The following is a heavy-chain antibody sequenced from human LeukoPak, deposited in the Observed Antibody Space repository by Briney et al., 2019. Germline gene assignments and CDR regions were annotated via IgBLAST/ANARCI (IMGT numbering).Heavy chain of an antibody. CDR3: ARDHYYYDSSGYYP. CDR1: GYTFTGYY. CDR2: INPNSGGT. V-gene: IGHV1-2*02. Sequence: ASVTVSCKASGYTFTGYYMHWVRQAPGQGLEWMGWINPNSGGTNYAQKFQGRVTMTRDTSISTAYMELSRLRSEDTAVYYCARDHYYYDSSGYYPWGQGTLVTVSS. D-gene: IGHD3-22*01. J-gene: IGHJ5*02.